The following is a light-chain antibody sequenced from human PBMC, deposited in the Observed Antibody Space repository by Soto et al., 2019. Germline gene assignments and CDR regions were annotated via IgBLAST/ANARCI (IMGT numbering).Light chain of an antibody. J-gene: IGKJ1*01. CDR2: GAS. V-gene: IGKV3-15*01. Sequence: IVLTQSPATLSVSPGERFTLSVRASQSVDINLAWYQQKPGQAPRLLIYGASTRAIDMPGRFSGRGSGTEFTLTISSLQPEDFATYYCQQSFSIPWTFGPGTKVDIK. CDR3: QQSFSIPWT. CDR1: QSVDIN.